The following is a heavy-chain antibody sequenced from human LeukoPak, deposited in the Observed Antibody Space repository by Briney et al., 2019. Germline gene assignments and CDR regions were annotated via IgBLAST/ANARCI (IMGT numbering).Heavy chain of an antibody. V-gene: IGHV1-46*01. Sequence: ASVKVSCKASGYTFTSYAMNWVRQAPGQGLEWMGIINPSGGSTSYAQKFQGRVTMTRDMSTSTVYMELSSLRSEDTAVYYCARAAYSSGWYVGWGQGTLVTVSS. D-gene: IGHD6-19*01. CDR3: ARAAYSSGWYVG. CDR2: INPSGGST. CDR1: GYTFTSYA. J-gene: IGHJ4*02.